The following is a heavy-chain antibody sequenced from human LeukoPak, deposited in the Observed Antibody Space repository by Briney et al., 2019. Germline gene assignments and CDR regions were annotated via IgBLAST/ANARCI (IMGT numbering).Heavy chain of an antibody. CDR3: AKEDYSSSWYALDY. D-gene: IGHD6-13*01. CDR2: ISGDGGSI. Sequence: GGTLRLSCAASGFTFDDYAIYWVRQGPGKGLEWVSLISGDGGSIYYADSVKGRFTISRDNSKNSLYLQMNSLRTEDTALYYCAKEDYSSSWYALDYWGQGTLVTVSS. CDR1: GFTFDDYA. V-gene: IGHV3-43*02. J-gene: IGHJ4*02.